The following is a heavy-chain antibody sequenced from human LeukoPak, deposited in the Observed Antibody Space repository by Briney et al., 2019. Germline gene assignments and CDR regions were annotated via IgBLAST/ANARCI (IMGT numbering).Heavy chain of an antibody. J-gene: IGHJ4*02. CDR2: IWFDGSNE. CDR3: ARLVGGTTGAKDY. CDR1: GFNFSYYA. V-gene: IGHV3-33*01. D-gene: IGHD1-26*01. Sequence: PGGSLRLSCTASGFNFSYYAMHWVRQAPGKGLAWVALIWFDGSNEYYEDSVKGRFTISRDNSKDTVFLQMNGLTVDDTAVYYCARLVGGTTGAKDYWGQGSLVSVS.